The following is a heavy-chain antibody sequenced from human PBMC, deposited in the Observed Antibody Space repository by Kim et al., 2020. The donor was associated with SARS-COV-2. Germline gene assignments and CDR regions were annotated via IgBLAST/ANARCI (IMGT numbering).Heavy chain of an antibody. V-gene: IGHV4-4*09. Sequence: NYNPHRRSRVTISVDTSKNQFSLKLSSVTAADTAVYYCAGTARGANFDYWGRGALVTVSS. D-gene: IGHD1-26*01. J-gene: IGHJ4*02. CDR3: AGTARGANFDY.